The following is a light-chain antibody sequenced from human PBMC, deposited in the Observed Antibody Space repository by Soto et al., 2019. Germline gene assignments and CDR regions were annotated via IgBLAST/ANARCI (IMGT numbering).Light chain of an antibody. CDR1: TGAVTSGYY. J-gene: IGLJ2*01. Sequence: QAVVTQEPSLTVSPGGTGTLTCASSTGAVTSGYYPNWFQQKPGQAPRALIDSTSNKHSWTPARFSGSLLGGKAALTLSGVQPEDEAEYYCLLYYGGAVVLGGGTQLTV. V-gene: IGLV7-43*01. CDR2: STS. CDR3: LLYYGGAVV.